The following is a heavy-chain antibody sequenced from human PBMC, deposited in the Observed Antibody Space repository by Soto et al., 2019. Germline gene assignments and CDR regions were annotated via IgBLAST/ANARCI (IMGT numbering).Heavy chain of an antibody. Sequence: QVQLVESGGGVVQPGKSLRLSCAASGFTFSHHGIHWVRQAPGKGLKWVAVIWYDGSLKYYGDSVQGRFTVSRDNSKNTVYLQMNSLRAEDSAVYYCARWDLDWWGQGTLVTVSS. CDR3: ARWDLDW. CDR2: IWYDGSLK. J-gene: IGHJ4*02. V-gene: IGHV3-33*01. D-gene: IGHD2-21*01. CDR1: GFTFSHHG.